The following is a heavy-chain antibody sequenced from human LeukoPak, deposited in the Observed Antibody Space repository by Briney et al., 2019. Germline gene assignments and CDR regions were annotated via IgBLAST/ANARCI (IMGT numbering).Heavy chain of an antibody. CDR3: ARDPPFDY. Sequence: GGSLRLSCAASGFTFSSYAMHWVRQAPGKGLEWMAVISYDGSNKYYADSVKGRFTISRDNSKNTLYLQMNSLRAEDTAVYYCARDPPFDYWGQGTLVTVSS. CDR1: GFTFSSYA. V-gene: IGHV3-30-3*01. J-gene: IGHJ4*02. CDR2: ISYDGSNK.